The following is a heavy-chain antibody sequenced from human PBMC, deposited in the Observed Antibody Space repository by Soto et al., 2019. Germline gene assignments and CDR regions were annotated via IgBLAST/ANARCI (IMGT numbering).Heavy chain of an antibody. CDR2: ISGSGGST. Sequence: GGSLRLSCAASGFTFSSYAMSWVRQAPGKGLEWVSAISGSGGSTYYADSVKGRFTISRDNSKNTLYLQMNSLRAEDTAVYYCAKDRRSDSSGYYYETGGLDYYYYGMDVWGQGTTVTVSS. J-gene: IGHJ6*02. D-gene: IGHD3-22*01. CDR3: AKDRRSDSSGYYYETGGLDYYYYGMDV. CDR1: GFTFSSYA. V-gene: IGHV3-23*01.